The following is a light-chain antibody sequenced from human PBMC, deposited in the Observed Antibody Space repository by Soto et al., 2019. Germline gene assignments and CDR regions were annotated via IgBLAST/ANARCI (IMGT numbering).Light chain of an antibody. CDR3: HQYGRSPDWDRWT. CDR2: GAY. J-gene: IGKJ1*01. Sequence: EIVLTQSPGTLSLSPGERATLSCRASQSISSSNLAWYQQKPGQAPRLLLYGAYNRAAGIPDRFSGSGSGKDFTLTISRMEPEDFVVYYCHQYGRSPDWDRWTFGQGTKVEVK. CDR1: QSISSSN. V-gene: IGKV3-20*01.